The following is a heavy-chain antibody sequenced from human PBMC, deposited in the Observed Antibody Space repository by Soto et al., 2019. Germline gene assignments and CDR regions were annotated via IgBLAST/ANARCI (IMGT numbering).Heavy chain of an antibody. CDR1: GFTFSSYS. V-gene: IGHV3-48*01. J-gene: IGHJ3*02. CDR3: ARKKGDTFDI. CDR2: ISSSSSTI. Sequence: GSLRLSCAASGFTFSSYSMNWVRQAPGKGLEWVSYISSSSSTIYYAESVKGRFTISRDNAKNSLYLQMNSLRAEDTAVYYCARKKGDTFDIWGQGTMVTVSS.